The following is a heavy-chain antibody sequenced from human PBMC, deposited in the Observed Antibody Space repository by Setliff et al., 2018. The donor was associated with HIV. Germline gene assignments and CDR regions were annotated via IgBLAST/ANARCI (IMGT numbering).Heavy chain of an antibody. CDR2: IDHSGST. J-gene: IGHJ6*02. CDR3: EAATVGETGYYGIDV. Sequence: SETLSLTCSVSGGSLSSGSHYCTWLRQAAGKGLEWIGEIDHSGSTNYNPSLTSRVTMSVDTSKNQFSLKLNSVTAADTAVYYCEAATVGETGYYGIDVWGPGTTVTVSS. V-gene: IGHV4-61*10. D-gene: IGHD1-26*01. CDR1: GGSLSSGSHY.